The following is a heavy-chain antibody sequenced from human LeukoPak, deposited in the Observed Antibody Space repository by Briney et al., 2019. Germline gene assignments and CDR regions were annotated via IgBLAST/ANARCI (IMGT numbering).Heavy chain of an antibody. J-gene: IGHJ4*02. Sequence: SETLSLTCTVSGGYITSTSYYWGWIRQPPGKGLEWIGSIYFSGSPYHNPSLKSRVTISVDTSKNQFSLKLSSVTAADTAVYYCARQGYYGSGSYTRFDYWGQGTLVTVSS. CDR2: IYFSGSP. D-gene: IGHD3-10*01. CDR1: GGYITSTSYY. V-gene: IGHV4-39*07. CDR3: ARQGYYGSGSYTRFDY.